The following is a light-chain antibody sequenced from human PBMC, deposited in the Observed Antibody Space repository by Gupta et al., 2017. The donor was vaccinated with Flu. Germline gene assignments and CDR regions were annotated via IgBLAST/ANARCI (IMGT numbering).Light chain of an antibody. CDR1: QSVSSA. J-gene: IGKJ4*01. Sequence: IVLTQSPDTLSLSPGERATLSCRASQSVSSALAWYQQKPGQAPRLLIYDASNRATGIPARFSAWGSGTDFTLTISSLEPEDFAVYYCQQRVDWPLTFGGGTKVEIK. CDR2: DAS. CDR3: QQRVDWPLT. V-gene: IGKV3-11*01.